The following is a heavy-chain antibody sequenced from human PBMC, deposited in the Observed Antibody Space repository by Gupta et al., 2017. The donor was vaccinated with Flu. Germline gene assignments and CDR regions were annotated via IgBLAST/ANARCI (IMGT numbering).Heavy chain of an antibody. V-gene: IGHV3-11*06. CDR3: ATEGDTTTNDAFDI. D-gene: IGHD5-18*01. Sequence: WVRQAPGKGLEWVAYIGSRSRHNARTYAESLKGRFTISRDDVKNSLYLQMNSLGAEDTALYYCATEGDTTTNDAFDIWGQGTMVTVSS. CDR2: IGSRSRHNAR. J-gene: IGHJ3*02.